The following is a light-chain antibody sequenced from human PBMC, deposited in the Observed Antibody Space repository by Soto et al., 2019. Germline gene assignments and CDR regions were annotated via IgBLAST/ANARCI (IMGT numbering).Light chain of an antibody. J-gene: IGKJ1*01. CDR3: QQYNNWPAWT. CDR2: GAS. CDR1: QSISSPY. V-gene: IGKV3-15*01. Sequence: EIVLTQSPGTLSLSPGERATLSCRASQSISSPYLAWYQQKPGQAPRLLIYGASTRATGIPARFSGSGSGTEFTLTISSLQSEDFAVYYCQQYNNWPAWTFGQGTKVDI.